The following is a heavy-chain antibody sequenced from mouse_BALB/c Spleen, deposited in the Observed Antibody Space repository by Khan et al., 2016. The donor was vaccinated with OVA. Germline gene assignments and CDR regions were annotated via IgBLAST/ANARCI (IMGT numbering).Heavy chain of an antibody. Sequence: VQLQQSGAELVKPGASVRLSCKASGYTFTSDYLYWVKQRPGQGLEWIGDINPSNGGTNFNEKFKTKATLTVDKSSSTAYMQLSSLTSEDSAVYYCTRSGYGAFAYWGQGTLVTVSA. CDR2: INPSNGGT. D-gene: IGHD1-1*02. CDR3: TRSGYGAFAY. J-gene: IGHJ3*01. V-gene: IGHV1S81*02. CDR1: GYTFTSDY.